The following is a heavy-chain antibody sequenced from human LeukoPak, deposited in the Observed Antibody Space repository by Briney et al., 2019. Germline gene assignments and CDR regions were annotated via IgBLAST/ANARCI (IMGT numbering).Heavy chain of an antibody. D-gene: IGHD2-15*01. V-gene: IGHV1-2*02. CDR1: GYTFTGYY. CDR2: INPNSGGT. CDR3: ASCSGGSCYLAYYMDV. Sequence: GASVKVSCKASGYTFTGYYMHWVRQAPEQGLEWMGWINPNSGGTNYAQKFQGRVTMTRDTSISTAYMELSRLRSDDTAVYYCASCSGGSCYLAYYMDVWGKGTTVTVS. J-gene: IGHJ6*03.